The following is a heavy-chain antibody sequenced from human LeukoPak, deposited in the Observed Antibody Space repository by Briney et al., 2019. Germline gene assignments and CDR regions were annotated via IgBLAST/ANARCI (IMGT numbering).Heavy chain of an antibody. CDR3: AGARHGDYRWDY. D-gene: IGHD4-17*01. J-gene: IGHJ4*02. Sequence: GESLKISCQDSGYSFTNYCIGWVRQMPGKGLEWMGIIHSADSNTKYSPSFQGQVTISADKSISTAYLQWSGLKASDTAMYYCAGARHGDYRWDYWGQGTLVTVSS. CDR2: IHSADSNT. V-gene: IGHV5-51*01. CDR1: GYSFTNYC.